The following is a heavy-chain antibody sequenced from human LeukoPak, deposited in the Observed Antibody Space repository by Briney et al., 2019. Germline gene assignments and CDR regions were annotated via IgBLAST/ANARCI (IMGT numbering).Heavy chain of an antibody. D-gene: IGHD2-15*01. V-gene: IGHV3-7*01. CDR2: INQDGSEK. J-gene: IGHJ4*02. CDR1: GFPFSSHW. Sequence: GGSLRLSCAASGFPFSSHWLSWFRQSPGKGLEWVAHINQDGSEKSYVDSVKGRFTISRDNARNSQWLQMNSLRAEDTAIYYCARDQGYSYFDYWGQGTLVTVSS. CDR3: ARDQGYSYFDY.